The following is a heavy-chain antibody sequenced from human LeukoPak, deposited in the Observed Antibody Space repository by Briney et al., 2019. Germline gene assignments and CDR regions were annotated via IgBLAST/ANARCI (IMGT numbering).Heavy chain of an antibody. D-gene: IGHD3-22*01. CDR3: ARDGYYYDSSGYSPFDY. V-gene: IGHV3-48*03. CDR2: ISSSGSTI. CDR1: GFTFSSYE. J-gene: IGHJ4*02. Sequence: PGGSLRLSCAASGFTFSSYEMNWVCQAPGKGLEWVSYISSSGSTIYYADSVKGRFTISRDNAKNSLYLQMNSLRAEDTAVYYCARDGYYYDSSGYSPFDYWGQGTLVTVSS.